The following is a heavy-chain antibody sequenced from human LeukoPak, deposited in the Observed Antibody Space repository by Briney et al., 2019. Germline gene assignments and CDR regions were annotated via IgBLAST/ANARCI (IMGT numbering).Heavy chain of an antibody. CDR3: ARGSDYDFWSGHIGDY. CDR1: GFTFSNSW. D-gene: IGHD3-3*01. CDR2: INLDGSGR. J-gene: IGHJ4*02. V-gene: IGHV3-7*01. Sequence: PGGSLRLSCAASGFTFSNSWMSWVRQAPGKRLEWVAEINLDGSGRYYVDSVRGRFTISRDNAKNSVFLQLNSLRAEDTAVYYCARGSDYDFWSGHIGDYWGQGTLVTVSS.